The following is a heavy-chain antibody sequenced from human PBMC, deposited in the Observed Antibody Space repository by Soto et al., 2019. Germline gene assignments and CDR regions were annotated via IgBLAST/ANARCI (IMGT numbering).Heavy chain of an antibody. Sequence: QVQLQQWGAGLLKPSETLSLTCAVYGGFVSSGSYYWSWIRQPPGKGLEWIGEMSHRGGTHFNPSFKIRVTISVDTSKTQFALKMSSVTAAETALYYCARVERGTATTVVDAFDIWGPGTMVTVSS. CDR1: GGFVSSGSYY. CDR3: ARVERGTATTVVDAFDI. D-gene: IGHD1-1*01. CDR2: MSHRGGT. V-gene: IGHV4-34*01. J-gene: IGHJ3*02.